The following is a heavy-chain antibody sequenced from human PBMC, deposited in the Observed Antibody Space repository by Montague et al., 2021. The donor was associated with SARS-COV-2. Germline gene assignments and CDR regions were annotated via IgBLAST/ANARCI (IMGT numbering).Heavy chain of an antibody. CDR3: ARDLPSFFLGIAVAGPFDP. CDR1: GFTFSSYY. V-gene: IGHV3-21*01. J-gene: IGHJ5*02. CDR2: ISGSSSYI. D-gene: IGHD6-19*01. Sequence: SLRLSCAASGFTFSSYYMNWVRQAPGNGLEWVSSISGSSSYIYYADSVKGRFTISRDNAKNSLYLQMNSLRAEDTAVYYCARDLPSFFLGIAVAGPFDPWSQGTLVTVSS.